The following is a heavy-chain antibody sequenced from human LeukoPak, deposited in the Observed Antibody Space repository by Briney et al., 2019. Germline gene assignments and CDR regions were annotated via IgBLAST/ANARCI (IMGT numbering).Heavy chain of an antibody. J-gene: IGHJ4*02. CDR1: GYTFTSYG. Sequence: ASVKVSCKASGYTFTSYGISWVRRAPGQGLEWMGWISAYNGNTNYARKLQGRVTMTTDTSTNTAYMELSSLRSEDTAVYYCAIQATVVTENWGQGTLVTVSS. V-gene: IGHV1-18*01. CDR3: AIQATVVTEN. CDR2: ISAYNGNT. D-gene: IGHD4-23*01.